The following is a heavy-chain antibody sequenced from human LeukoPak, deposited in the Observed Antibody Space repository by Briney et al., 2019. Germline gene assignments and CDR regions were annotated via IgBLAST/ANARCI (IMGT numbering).Heavy chain of an antibody. D-gene: IGHD2-21*01. V-gene: IGHV3-53*01. Sequence: GGSLRLSCAASGFTVSSNYMSWVRQAPGRGLEWVSVIYSDGSTYYADSVKGRFTISRDNSKNTLYLQMNSLRAEDTAVYYCARLLAYCGGDCYDYFDYWGQGTLVTVSS. CDR3: ARLLAYCGGDCYDYFDY. CDR1: GFTVSSNY. J-gene: IGHJ4*02. CDR2: IYSDGST.